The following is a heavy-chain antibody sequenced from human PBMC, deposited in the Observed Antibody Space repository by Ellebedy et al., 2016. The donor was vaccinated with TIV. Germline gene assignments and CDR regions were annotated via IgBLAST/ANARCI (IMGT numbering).Heavy chain of an antibody. D-gene: IGHD3-9*01. CDR1: GFTFSSYS. V-gene: IGHV3-21*01. CDR2: ISSSSSYI. CDR3: ARDSGYTILGAFDI. J-gene: IGHJ3*02. Sequence: GESLKISCAASGFTFSSYSMNWVRQAPGKGLEWVSSISSSSSYIYYADSVKGRFTISRDNAKNSLYLQMNSLRAEDTAVYYCARDSGYTILGAFDIWGQGTMVTVSS.